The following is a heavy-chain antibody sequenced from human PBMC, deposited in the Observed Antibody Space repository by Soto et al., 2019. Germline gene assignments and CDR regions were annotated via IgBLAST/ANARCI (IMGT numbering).Heavy chain of an antibody. V-gene: IGHV3-23*01. CDR3: AKKGLGSLATYCSTGDCHYAFDI. CDR2: ISGGGDGT. D-gene: IGHD2-15*01. J-gene: IGHJ3*02. CDR1: GFTFGNYA. Sequence: EVQLLESGGGLVQPGGSLRLSCAASGFTFGNYAMIWVRQAPGKGLEWVSTISGGGDGTYYTDSVRGRFTISRENSRNTLYLQMNSMRADDTAVYYCAKKGLGSLATYCSTGDCHYAFDIWGQGTMVTVSS.